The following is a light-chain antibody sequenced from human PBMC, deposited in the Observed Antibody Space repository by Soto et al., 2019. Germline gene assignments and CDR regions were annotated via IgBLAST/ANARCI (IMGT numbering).Light chain of an antibody. CDR1: TSNIGSLYD. CDR2: GDN. Sequence: QSVLTQPPSVSGAPGQRVTIPCTGSTSNIGSLYDVHWYQQLPGTVPKLLIYGDNNRPSGVPDLFSASKSGTSASLAITGLQADDEADFYCQSYDNSLSHVVFGGGTKLTVL. J-gene: IGLJ2*01. V-gene: IGLV1-40*01. CDR3: QSYDNSLSHVV.